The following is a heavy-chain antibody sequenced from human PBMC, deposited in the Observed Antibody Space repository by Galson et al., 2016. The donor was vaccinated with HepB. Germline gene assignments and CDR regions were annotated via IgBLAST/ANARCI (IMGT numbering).Heavy chain of an antibody. CDR3: ARGLKRLTLMQGIMIVGMDV. Sequence: TLSLTCAVSGASISSEDYYWTWIRQHPGKGLEWIGYIYKSGSTYYRPSVQSRVAISVDASKNQFSLKLNSVTAADTAVYYCARGLKRLTLMQGIMIVGMDVWGKGTTVIVSS. CDR1: GASISSEDYY. J-gene: IGHJ6*04. D-gene: IGHD3-16*01. CDR2: IYKSGST. V-gene: IGHV4-31*11.